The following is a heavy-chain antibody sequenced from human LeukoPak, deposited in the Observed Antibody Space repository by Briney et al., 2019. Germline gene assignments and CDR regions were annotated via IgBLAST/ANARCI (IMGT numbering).Heavy chain of an antibody. Sequence: ASVKVSCEASGYTFTGYYMHWVRQAPGQGLEWMGWINPNSGGTNYAQKFQGRVTMTRDTSISTAYMELSRLRSDDTAVYYCARAAVAGTLQTQLSDYWGQGTLVTVSS. D-gene: IGHD6-19*01. V-gene: IGHV1-2*02. CDR3: ARAAVAGTLQTQLSDY. J-gene: IGHJ4*02. CDR1: GYTFTGYY. CDR2: INPNSGGT.